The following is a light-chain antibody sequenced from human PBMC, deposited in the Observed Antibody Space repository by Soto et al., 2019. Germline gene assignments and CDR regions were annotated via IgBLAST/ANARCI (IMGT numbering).Light chain of an antibody. CDR3: SQGTQFPYT. V-gene: IGKV2-24*01. CDR2: KIS. J-gene: IGKJ2*01. Sequence: DIVMTQTPLSSPATLGQPASISCRSSESLVHSDGNTYLCWLQQRPGQPPRLLIHKISNRFSGVPDRVSGSGAVTDFTLKISRVETEDVGVYSCSQGTQFPYTFGQGTKLAIK. CDR1: ESLVHSDGNTY.